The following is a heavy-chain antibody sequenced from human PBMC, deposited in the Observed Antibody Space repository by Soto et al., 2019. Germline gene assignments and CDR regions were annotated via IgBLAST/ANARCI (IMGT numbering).Heavy chain of an antibody. CDR3: ARGGDSRITMVRGVIDPNYYYGMDV. Sequence: ASVKVSCKASGYTFTSYGISWVRQAPGQGLEWMGWISAYNGNTNYAQKLQGRVTMTTDTSTSTAYMELRSLRSDDTAVYYCARGGDSRITMVRGVIDPNYYYGMDVWGQGTTVTVSS. V-gene: IGHV1-18*01. CDR1: GYTFTSYG. CDR2: ISAYNGNT. D-gene: IGHD3-10*01. J-gene: IGHJ6*02.